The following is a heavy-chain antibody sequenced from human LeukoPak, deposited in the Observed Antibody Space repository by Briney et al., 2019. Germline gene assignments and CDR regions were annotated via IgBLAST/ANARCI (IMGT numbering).Heavy chain of an antibody. V-gene: IGHV4-61*01. CDR1: GGSVSSGSNY. CDR2: IYYSGST. Sequence: PSETLSLSCTVSGGSVSSGSNYWSWIRQPPGKGLEWIGYIYYSGSTNYNPSLKSRVTISVDTSKNQFSLKLSSVTAADTAVYYCARGIHCSGGSCYHFDYWGQGTLVTVSS. J-gene: IGHJ4*02. CDR3: ARGIHCSGGSCYHFDY. D-gene: IGHD2-15*01.